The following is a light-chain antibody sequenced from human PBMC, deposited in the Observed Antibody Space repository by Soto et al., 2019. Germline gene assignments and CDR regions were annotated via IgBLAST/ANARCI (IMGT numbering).Light chain of an antibody. V-gene: IGLV1-40*01. CDR1: SSNIGAGYD. CDR2: GNS. J-gene: IGLJ1*01. CDR3: QSYDSSLSVLYV. Sequence: QSALTQPPSVSGAPGQRVTISCTGSSSNIGAGYDVHWYQQLPGTAPKLLIYGNSNRPSGVPDRFSGSKSSTSASLAITGLQAEDEADYYCQSYDSSLSVLYVFGTWTKLTVL.